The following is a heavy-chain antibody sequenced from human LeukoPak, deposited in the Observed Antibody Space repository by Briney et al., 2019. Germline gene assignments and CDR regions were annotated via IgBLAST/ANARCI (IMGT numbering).Heavy chain of an antibody. CDR3: AKDLTVGYSSGFSFDY. CDR1: LFTFSSYG. D-gene: IGHD6-19*01. Sequence: PGGSLRLSPAPSLFTFSSYGIHSVRHAPGTGLERGAFIRYDVSNKYYAHSVKSPFTLSRDNSKDALYLQMNSLKAEDTAVYYCAKDLTVGYSSGFSFDYWGQGTLVTVSS. J-gene: IGHJ4*02. V-gene: IGHV3-30*02. CDR2: IRYDVSNK.